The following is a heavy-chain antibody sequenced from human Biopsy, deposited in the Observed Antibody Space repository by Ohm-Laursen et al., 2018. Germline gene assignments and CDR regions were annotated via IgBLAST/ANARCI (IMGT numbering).Heavy chain of an antibody. CDR3: ARGEYSSSIFDH. CDR2: IYFTWRT. CDR1: GDSISSYY. J-gene: IGHJ4*02. Sequence: SQTLSLTCTVSGDSISSYYWSWIRQPPGKGLEWIGYIYFTWRTSYNPSLKSRVTMSVNTSKKQLSLKVRSVTAADTAVYYCARGEYSSSIFDHWGQGTLVTVSS. V-gene: IGHV4-59*12. D-gene: IGHD6-6*01.